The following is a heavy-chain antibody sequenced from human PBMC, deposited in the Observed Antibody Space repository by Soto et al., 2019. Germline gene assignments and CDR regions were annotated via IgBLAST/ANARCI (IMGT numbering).Heavy chain of an antibody. V-gene: IGHV3-11*06. CDR2: SSNSGTFA. CDR3: ARSGDNFNVLDY. CDR1: GFTFSDYY. D-gene: IGHD1-1*01. Sequence: GSLRLSCAASGFTFSDYYMSWVRQAPGRGLEWISYSSNSGTFARYATSVKGRFSISRDNANNSLYLEMNSLRVEDTAVYYCARSGDNFNVLDYWGQGTPVTVSS. J-gene: IGHJ4*02.